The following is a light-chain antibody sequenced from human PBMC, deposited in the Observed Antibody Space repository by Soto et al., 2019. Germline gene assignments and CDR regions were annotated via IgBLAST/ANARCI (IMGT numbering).Light chain of an antibody. CDR2: AAS. Sequence: DIQMPQSPSSLSASVGDRFTLPCRESQSISTYLNWYQQKPGKAPKLLIYAASSLQSGVPSRFSGSGSGTDFTLTISSVQPEDFATYDCQQSYSVPFTFGRGTKVDFK. J-gene: IGKJ3*01. V-gene: IGKV1-39*01. CDR3: QQSYSVPFT. CDR1: QSISTY.